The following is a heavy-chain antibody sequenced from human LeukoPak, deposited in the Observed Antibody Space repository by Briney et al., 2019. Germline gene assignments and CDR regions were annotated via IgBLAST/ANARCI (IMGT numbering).Heavy chain of an antibody. D-gene: IGHD2-15*01. CDR1: GFTFSSYA. CDR3: AKRAIVVVVAAPYNWFDP. V-gene: IGHV3-23*01. J-gene: IGHJ5*02. CDR2: ISGSGGST. Sequence: GGSLRLSCAASGFTFSSYAMSWVRPAPGKGLEWVSAISGSGGSTYYADSVKGRFTISRDNSKNTLYLQMNSLRAEDTAVYYCAKRAIVVVVAAPYNWFDPWGQGTLVTVSS.